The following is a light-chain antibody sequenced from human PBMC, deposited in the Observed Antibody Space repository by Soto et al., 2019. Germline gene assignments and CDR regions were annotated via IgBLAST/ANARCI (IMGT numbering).Light chain of an antibody. CDR2: EVS. J-gene: IGLJ2*01. V-gene: IGLV2-14*01. CDR3: ASYTGSNTLL. CDR1: SSDVDGYNY. Sequence: QSALTQPASVSGSPGQSITISCTGTSSDVDGYNYVSWYQQYPGKAPKLMLFEVSNRPSGVSNRFSGSKSDNTASLTNSGLQAEDEADYYCASYTGSNTLLFGGGTKLTVL.